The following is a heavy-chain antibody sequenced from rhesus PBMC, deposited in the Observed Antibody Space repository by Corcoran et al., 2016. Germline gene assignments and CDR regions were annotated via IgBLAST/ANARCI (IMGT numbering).Heavy chain of an antibody. D-gene: IGHD6-43*01. J-gene: IGHJ4*01. CDR2: IRNKANSYTT. Sequence: DVQLVESGGGLVQPGGSLRLACASSGFTSLKYYKHWVRQAQGKGLEWVGLIRNKANSYTTEYAAAVKGRFTISRDDSKNTLYLQMSSLKTEDTALYYCTSSSYWVDYWGQGVLVTVSS. V-gene: IGHV3-13*01. CDR3: TSSSYWVDY. CDR1: GFTSLKYY.